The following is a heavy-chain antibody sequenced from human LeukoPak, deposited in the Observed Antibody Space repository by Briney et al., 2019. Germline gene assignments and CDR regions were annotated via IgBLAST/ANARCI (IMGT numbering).Heavy chain of an antibody. CDR1: GFRFSDYF. Sequence: GGSLRLSCAASGFRFSDYFMDWVRQAPGKGLEWLGRTRNNGNRYTTEYTASVRGRITISRDDSNNSLYLQMNSLRAEDTAVYYCARSYDFWSGPPGYWGQGTLVTVSS. CDR2: TRNNGNRYTT. V-gene: IGHV3-72*01. CDR3: ARSYDFWSGPPGY. J-gene: IGHJ4*02. D-gene: IGHD3-3*01.